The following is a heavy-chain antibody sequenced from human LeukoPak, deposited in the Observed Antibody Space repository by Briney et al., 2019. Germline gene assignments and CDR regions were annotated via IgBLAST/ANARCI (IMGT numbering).Heavy chain of an antibody. D-gene: IGHD6-13*01. J-gene: IGHJ4*02. CDR3: ARSRSSSRYSSSWELDY. Sequence: SETLSLTCTVSGGSISSYYWSWIRQPAGKGLEWIGRIYTSGSTNYNPSLKSRVAMSVDTSKNQFSLKLSSVTAADTAVYYCARSRSSSRYSSSWELDYWGQGTLVTVSS. CDR1: GGSISSYY. CDR2: IYTSGST. V-gene: IGHV4-4*07.